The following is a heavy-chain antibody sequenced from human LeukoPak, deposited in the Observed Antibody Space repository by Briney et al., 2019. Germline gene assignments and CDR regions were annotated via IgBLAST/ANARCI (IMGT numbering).Heavy chain of an antibody. CDR3: GVVPAAMGYDY. D-gene: IGHD2-2*01. Sequence: ASVKVSCKASGYTFTSYGVSWVRQAPGQGLEWMGWISAYNGNTQYARKLQGRVTLATDTSTSTAYMELRSLRSDDTAVYYCGVVPAAMGYDYWGQGTLVTVSS. V-gene: IGHV1-18*01. CDR2: ISAYNGNT. CDR1: GYTFTSYG. J-gene: IGHJ4*02.